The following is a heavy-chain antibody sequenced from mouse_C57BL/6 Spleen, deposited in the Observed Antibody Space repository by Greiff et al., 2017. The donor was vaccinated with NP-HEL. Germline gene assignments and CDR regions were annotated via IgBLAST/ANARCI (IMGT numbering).Heavy chain of an antibody. J-gene: IGHJ2*01. CDR2: INPSSGYT. V-gene: IGHV1-4*01. CDR3: ARSLYYDYESYYFDY. CDR1: GYTFTSYT. Sequence: QVQLKESGAELARPGASVKMSCKASGYTFTSYTMHWVKQRPGQGLEWIGYINPSSGYTKYNQKFKDKATLTADKSSSTAYMQLSSLTSEDSAVYYCARSLYYDYESYYFDYWGQGTTLTVSS. D-gene: IGHD2-4*01.